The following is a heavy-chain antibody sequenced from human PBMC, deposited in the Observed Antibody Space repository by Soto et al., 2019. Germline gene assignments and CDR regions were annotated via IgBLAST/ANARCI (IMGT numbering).Heavy chain of an antibody. CDR2: ITGSGGST. Sequence: EVQLLESGGALVQPGGSLRLSCAASGFTFSRHAMSWVRQAPGKGLEWVSAITGSGGSTYYADSVKGRFTISRDNFKTTLYLQMNSLIAEDTAVYYCAKVMGAYVTQYYFDYWGQGTLVTVSS. D-gene: IGHD2-21*02. J-gene: IGHJ4*02. CDR3: AKVMGAYVTQYYFDY. V-gene: IGHV3-23*01. CDR1: GFTFSRHA.